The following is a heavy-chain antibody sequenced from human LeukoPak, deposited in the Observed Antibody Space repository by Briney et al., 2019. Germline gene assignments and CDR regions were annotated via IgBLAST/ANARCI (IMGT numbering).Heavy chain of an antibody. J-gene: IGHJ4*02. D-gene: IGHD4-17*01. CDR3: TRVKPYRTVTPGPMENDYFDY. Sequence: GGSLRLSCTASGFTFGDYAMSWVRQAPGKGLEWVGFIRSKAYGGTTEYAASVKGRFTISRDDSKSIAYLQMNSLKTEDTAVYYCTRVKPYRTVTPGPMENDYFDYWGQGTLVTVSS. CDR2: IRSKAYGGTT. V-gene: IGHV3-49*04. CDR1: GFTFGDYA.